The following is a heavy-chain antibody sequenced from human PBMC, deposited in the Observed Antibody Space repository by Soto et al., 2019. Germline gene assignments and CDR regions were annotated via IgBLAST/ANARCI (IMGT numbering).Heavy chain of an antibody. CDR1: GGSISSSSYY. CDR2: IYYSGST. J-gene: IGHJ5*02. Sequence: QLQLQESGPGLVKPSETLSLTCTVSGGSISSSSYYWGWIRQPPGKGLEWIGSIYYSGSTYYNPSLKSRVTISVDTSKNQFSLKLSSVTAADTAVYYCARTMVRGVFVDPWGQGTLVTVSS. D-gene: IGHD3-10*01. CDR3: ARTMVRGVFVDP. V-gene: IGHV4-39*01.